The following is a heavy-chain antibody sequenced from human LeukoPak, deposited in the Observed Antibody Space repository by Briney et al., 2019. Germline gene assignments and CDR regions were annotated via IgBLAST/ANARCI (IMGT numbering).Heavy chain of an antibody. J-gene: IGHJ4*02. CDR2: ISSSSNYI. CDR3: ARAVANSFDY. D-gene: IGHD5-12*01. V-gene: IGHV3-21*01. Sequence: PGGSLRLSCAASGFTFSSYSMNWVRQTPGKELECVSSISSSSNYIYYADSVRGRFTISRDNAKNSLYLQMNSLTAEDTAVYYCARAVANSFDYWGQGTLVTVSS. CDR1: GFTFSSYS.